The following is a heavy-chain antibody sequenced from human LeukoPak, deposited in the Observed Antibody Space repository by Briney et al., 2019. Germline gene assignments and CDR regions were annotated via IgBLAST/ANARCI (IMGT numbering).Heavy chain of an antibody. Sequence: PGRSLRLSCAASGFTFSSYGMHWVRQAPGKGLEWVAVISYDGSNKYYADSVKGRFTISRDNSKNTLSLQMNSLRAEDTSVYYCAKDPHFQLLPYYYYMDVWGKGTTVTVSS. CDR1: GFTFSSYG. D-gene: IGHD1-26*01. J-gene: IGHJ6*03. V-gene: IGHV3-30*18. CDR3: AKDPHFQLLPYYYYMDV. CDR2: ISYDGSNK.